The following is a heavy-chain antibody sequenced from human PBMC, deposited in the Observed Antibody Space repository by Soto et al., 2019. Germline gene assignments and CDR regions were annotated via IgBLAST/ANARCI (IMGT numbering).Heavy chain of an antibody. V-gene: IGHV1-2*02. D-gene: IGHD3-9*01. CDR3: ARPPGYISDWYYFDL. CDR1: GYSFIDYY. CDR2: ISPKSGGT. J-gene: IGHJ4*02. Sequence: ASVKVSCKASGYSFIDYYIHWVRQAPGQGFEWMGRISPKSGGTNYAQKFEGRVTMTWDTSLNTAYMELSSLISDDPAVYYCARPPGYISDWYYFDLWGQGTLVTVSS.